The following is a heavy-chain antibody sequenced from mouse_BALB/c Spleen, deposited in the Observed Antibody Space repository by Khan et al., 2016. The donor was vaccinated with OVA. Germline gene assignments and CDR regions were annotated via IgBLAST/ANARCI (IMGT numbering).Heavy chain of an antibody. CDR2: IDPTTGYT. CDR3: ERRGLNGIVAY. D-gene: IGHD1-3*01. J-gene: IGHJ3*01. Sequence: VQLQQSGAELAKPGASMKMSCKASGYTFTTYWMHWVKQRPGQGLEWIGYIDPTTGYTEYNQKFKDRATLTTDKSSSTAYMQLSSLTSEDSADNSMERRGLNGIVAYWGQGTLVTVSA. V-gene: IGHV1-7*01. CDR1: GYTFTTYW.